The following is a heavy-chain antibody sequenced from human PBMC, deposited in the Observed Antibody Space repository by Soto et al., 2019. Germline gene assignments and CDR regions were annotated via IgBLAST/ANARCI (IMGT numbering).Heavy chain of an antibody. CDR2: IGPESGAT. D-gene: IGHD1-26*01. J-gene: IGHJ4*02. Sequence: XSVKVSCKASGYTFTGHYIHWVRQTPEQGPEWMGEIGPESGATRYAQRFQGRVTMTRDMSITTVYMELNNLSPDDTAVYYCGRGRSGQIVVFYWGQGAPVTVSS. CDR1: GYTFTGHY. CDR3: GRGRSGQIVVFY. V-gene: IGHV1-2*02.